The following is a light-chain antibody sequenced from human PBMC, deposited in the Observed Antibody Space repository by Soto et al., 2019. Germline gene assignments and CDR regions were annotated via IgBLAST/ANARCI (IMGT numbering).Light chain of an antibody. J-gene: IGKJ2*01. CDR1: QDINNY. Sequence: DIQITQSPSSLSASVGDRVIITCQASQDINNYLNWYQQKPGKAPKLLMYDASNLETGVPSRFSGSGSGTEFTFTISSMQPEDIATSYCQQYDNLIYTFGQGTKVEIK. CDR2: DAS. CDR3: QQYDNLIYT. V-gene: IGKV1-33*01.